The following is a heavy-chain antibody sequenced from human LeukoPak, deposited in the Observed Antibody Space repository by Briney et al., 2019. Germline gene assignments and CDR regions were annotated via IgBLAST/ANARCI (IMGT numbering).Heavy chain of an antibody. CDR2: IIPIFGTA. Sequence: SVKVSCKASGGTFSSYAISWMRQAPGQGLEWMGRIIPIFGTANYAQKFQGRVTITADKSTSTAYMELSSLRSEDTAVYYCTLLGGANQTYYFDYWGQGTLVTVSS. J-gene: IGHJ4*02. D-gene: IGHD3-16*01. CDR1: GGTFSSYA. V-gene: IGHV1-69*06. CDR3: TLLGGANQTYYFDY.